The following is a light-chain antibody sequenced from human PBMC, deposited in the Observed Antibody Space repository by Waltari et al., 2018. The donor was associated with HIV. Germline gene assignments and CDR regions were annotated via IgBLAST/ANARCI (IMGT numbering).Light chain of an antibody. CDR3: VQGTHWPPA. CDR1: QSLVYSDVTTY. Sequence: DVEMTQSLLSLPVTLGQPASISCRSSQSLVYSDVTTYLNCFHQRPGQSPRRLIYKVSHWDSRLPDRFRRSASGTDFTLKIRSVEAEDVGVYYCVQGTHWPPAFGQGTRPEIK. J-gene: IGKJ5*01. V-gene: IGKV2D-30*01. CDR2: KVS.